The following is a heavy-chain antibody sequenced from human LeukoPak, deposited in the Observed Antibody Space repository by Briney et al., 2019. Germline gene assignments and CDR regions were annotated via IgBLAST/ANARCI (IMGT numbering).Heavy chain of an antibody. Sequence: SVKVSCKASGYTFTSYGISWVRQAPGQGLEWMGGIIPIFGTANYAQKFQGRVTITADESTSTAYMELSSLRSEDTAVYYCAREVGDGSSSDYWGQGTLVTVSS. J-gene: IGHJ4*02. V-gene: IGHV1-69*13. CDR3: AREVGDGSSSDY. CDR2: IIPIFGTA. CDR1: GYTFTSYG. D-gene: IGHD6-6*01.